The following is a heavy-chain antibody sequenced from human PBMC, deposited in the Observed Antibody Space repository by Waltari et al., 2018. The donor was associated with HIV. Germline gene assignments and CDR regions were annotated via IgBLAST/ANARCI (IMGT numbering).Heavy chain of an antibody. D-gene: IGHD5-18*01. Sequence: QVQLVQSGAEVKKPGASVKVSCQEFGNIFISYYMHWARQAPGQRLEWMGIINPSGGSTTYAQKFQGRVTMTRDTSTSTVYMELSSLRSEDTAVYYCARGVPVDTAMGKYYYYALDVWGQGTTVTVSS. V-gene: IGHV1-46*01. CDR2: INPSGGST. J-gene: IGHJ6*02. CDR1: GNIFISYY. CDR3: ARGVPVDTAMGKYYYYALDV.